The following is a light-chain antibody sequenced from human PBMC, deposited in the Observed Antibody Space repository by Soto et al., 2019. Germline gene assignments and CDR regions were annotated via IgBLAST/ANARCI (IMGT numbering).Light chain of an antibody. V-gene: IGLV1-44*01. CDR2: SNN. CDR3: AAWDDSLNGPGYV. J-gene: IGLJ1*01. CDR1: SSNIGSNT. Sequence: QSVLTRPPSASGTPGQRVTISCSGSSSNIGSNTVNWYQQLPGTAPKLLIYSNNQRPSGVPDRFSGSKSGTSASLAISGLQSEDEADYYCAAWDDSLNGPGYVFGTGTKLTVL.